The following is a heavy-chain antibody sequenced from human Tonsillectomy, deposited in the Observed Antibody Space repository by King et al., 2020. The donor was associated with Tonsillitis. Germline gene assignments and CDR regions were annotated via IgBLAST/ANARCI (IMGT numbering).Heavy chain of an antibody. V-gene: IGHV3-30*04. J-gene: IGHJ3*02. CDR1: GFTFSSYA. Sequence: QVQLVESGGGVVQPGRSLRLSCAASGFTFSSYAMHWVRQAPGKGLEWVAVISYDGSNKHYADSVKGRITISRDNSKNTLYLQMNSLRAEDTAVYYCARGEYYYDSRKAFDIWGQGTMVTVSS. CDR2: ISYDGSNK. CDR3: ARGEYYYDSRKAFDI. D-gene: IGHD3-22*01.